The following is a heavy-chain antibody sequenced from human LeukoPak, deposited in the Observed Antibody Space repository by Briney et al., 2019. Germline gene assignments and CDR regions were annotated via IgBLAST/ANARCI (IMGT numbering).Heavy chain of an antibody. CDR2: IRYDGSNK. J-gene: IGHJ4*02. D-gene: IGHD3-10*01. CDR3: AKAVGGSGSYYSPFDY. CDR1: GFTFSSYG. Sequence: PGGSLRLSCAASGFTFSSYGMHWVRQAPGKGLEWVAFIRYDGSNKYYADSVKGRFTISRDNSKNTLYLQMNSLRAEDTAVYYCAKAVGGSGSYYSPFDYWGQGTLATVSS. V-gene: IGHV3-30*02.